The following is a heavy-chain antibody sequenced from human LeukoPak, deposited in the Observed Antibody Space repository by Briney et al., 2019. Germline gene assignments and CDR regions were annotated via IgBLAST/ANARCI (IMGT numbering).Heavy chain of an antibody. CDR1: GYTFTGYY. CDR2: INPNSGST. V-gene: IGHV1-2*02. D-gene: IGHD5-18*01. CDR3: ARADTSALTWIPYYFDS. J-gene: IGHJ4*02. Sequence: ASVKVSCKASGYTFTGYYIYWVRQAPGQGLEWMGWINPNSGSTNYAQKFQGRVTMTRDTSISTAYMELSRLRSDDTAVYYCARADTSALTWIPYYFDSWGQGTLVTVSS.